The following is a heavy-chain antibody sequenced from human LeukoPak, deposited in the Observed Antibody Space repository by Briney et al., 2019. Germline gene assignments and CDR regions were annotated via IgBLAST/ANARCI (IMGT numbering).Heavy chain of an antibody. J-gene: IGHJ4*02. Sequence: SETLSLTCTVSGGSISSSSYYWGWIRQPPGKGLEWIGSIYYSGSTYHNPSLKSRVTISVDTSKNQFSLKLSSVTAADTAVYYCARLTGDIVVVPAALFDYWGQGTLVTVSS. CDR2: IYYSGST. CDR1: GGSISSSSYY. CDR3: ARLTGDIVVVPAALFDY. D-gene: IGHD2-2*01. V-gene: IGHV4-39*01.